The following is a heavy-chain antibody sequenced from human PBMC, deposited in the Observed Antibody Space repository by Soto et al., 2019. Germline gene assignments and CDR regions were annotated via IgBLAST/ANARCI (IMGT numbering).Heavy chain of an antibody. V-gene: IGHV3-66*01. CDR3: ARASYYYDSRGYYYRYYFDY. Sequence: GGSLRLSCAASGFTVNNNYMSWVRQAPGKGLEWVSVIYSGGSTYYADSVMGRFTISRDNSKNTVHLQMNSLRAEDTAVYYCARASYYYDSRGYYYRYYFDYWGQGALVT. D-gene: IGHD3-22*01. CDR1: GFTVNNNY. CDR2: IYSGGST. J-gene: IGHJ4*02.